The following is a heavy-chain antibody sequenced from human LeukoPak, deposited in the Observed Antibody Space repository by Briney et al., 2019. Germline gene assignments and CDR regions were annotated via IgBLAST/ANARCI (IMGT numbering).Heavy chain of an antibody. Sequence: GGSLRLSCAASGFTFSDHYMSWIRQAPEEGVGWGSYICSSGSTRYYADSVKGRFTISRYNAKNSLYLQMNSLRAEDTAVYYCAREGEVYYYDSSGLDYWGQGTLVTVSS. J-gene: IGHJ4*02. D-gene: IGHD3-22*01. CDR1: GFTFSDHY. CDR3: AREGEVYYYDSSGLDY. CDR2: ICSSGSTR. V-gene: IGHV3-11*04.